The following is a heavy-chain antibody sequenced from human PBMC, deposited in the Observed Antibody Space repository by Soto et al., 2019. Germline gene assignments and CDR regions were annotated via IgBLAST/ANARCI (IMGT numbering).Heavy chain of an antibody. CDR2: IWYDGSNK. CDR3: ARDADTAMVEYYFDY. J-gene: IGHJ4*02. CDR1: GFTFSSYG. Sequence: QVQLVESGGGVVQPGRSLRLSCAASGFTFSSYGMHWVRQAPGKGLEWVAVIWYDGSNKYYADSVKGRFTISRDNSKNTLYLQMNSVRAEDTAVYYCARDADTAMVEYYFDYWGQGTLVTVSS. D-gene: IGHD5-18*01. V-gene: IGHV3-33*01.